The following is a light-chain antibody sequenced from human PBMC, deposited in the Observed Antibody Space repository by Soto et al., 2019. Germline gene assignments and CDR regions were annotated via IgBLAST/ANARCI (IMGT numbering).Light chain of an antibody. CDR2: DVT. Sequence: QSVLTQPPSASGSPGQSVTISCTGTSSDVGGNDHVSWYQQHPGKAPQLMIYDVTRRPSGVPDRFSGSKSGNTASLTVSGLQADDEADYYCSSYAVRNNLLFGGGTQLTVL. CDR3: SSYAVRNNLL. V-gene: IGLV2-8*01. J-gene: IGLJ2*01. CDR1: SSDVGGNDH.